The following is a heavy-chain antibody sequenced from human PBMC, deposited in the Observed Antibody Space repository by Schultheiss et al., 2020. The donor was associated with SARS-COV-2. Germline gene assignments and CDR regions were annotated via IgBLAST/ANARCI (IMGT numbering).Heavy chain of an antibody. CDR2: IYHSGRT. CDR1: GFTFSNAW. J-gene: IGHJ4*02. CDR3: ARLLDYGDFSDY. D-gene: IGHD4-17*01. V-gene: IGHV4-4*02. Sequence: GSLRLSCAASGFTFSNAWMSWVRQAPGKGLEWVGEIYHSGRTNYNPSLKSRVTISVDKSKNQFSLKLSSVTAADTAVYYCARLLDYGDFSDYWGQGALVTVSS.